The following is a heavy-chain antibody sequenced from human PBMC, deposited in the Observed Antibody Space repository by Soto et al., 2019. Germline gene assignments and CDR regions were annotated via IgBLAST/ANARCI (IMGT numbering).Heavy chain of an antibody. Sequence: GESLKISCKGSGYSFTSYWIGWVRQMPGKGLEWMGIIYPGDSDTRYSPSFQGQVTISADKSISTAYLQWSSLKASDTAMYYCARHKSNFYRSATYLVDYSGQGTLVTVS. V-gene: IGHV5-51*01. CDR2: IYPGDSDT. CDR3: ARHKSNFYRSATYLVDY. D-gene: IGHD3-10*01. J-gene: IGHJ4*02. CDR1: GYSFTSYW.